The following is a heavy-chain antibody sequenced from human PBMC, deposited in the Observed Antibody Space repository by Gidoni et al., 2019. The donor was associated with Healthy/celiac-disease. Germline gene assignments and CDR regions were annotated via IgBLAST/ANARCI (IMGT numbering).Heavy chain of an antibody. J-gene: IGHJ4*02. V-gene: IGHV3-7*01. D-gene: IGHD7-27*01. CDR1: GFTFSSFW. Sequence: EVHLVESGGGLVQPGGSLRLSCVASGFTFSSFWMSWVRQAPGKGLEWVANIKQDESEKYYVDSVKGRFTISRDNAKNSLYLQMNSLRVEDTAVYYCARRWGSVDYWGQGTLVTVSS. CDR3: ARRWGSVDY. CDR2: IKQDESEK.